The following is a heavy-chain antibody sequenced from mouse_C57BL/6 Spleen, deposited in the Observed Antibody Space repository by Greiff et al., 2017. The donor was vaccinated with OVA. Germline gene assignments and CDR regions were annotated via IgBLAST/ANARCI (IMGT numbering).Heavy chain of an antibody. D-gene: IGHD4-1*01. CDR1: GFSLTSYA. CDR2: LWTGGGT. CDR3: ARKGGQNWDGFAY. Sequence: VQRVESGPGLVAPSQSLSITCTVSGFSLTSYAISWVRQPPGKGLAWLGVLWTGGGTNYNSALKSRLSISKDNSKSQVFLKMNSLQTDDTARYYCARKGGQNWDGFAYWGQGTLVTVSA. V-gene: IGHV2-9-1*01. J-gene: IGHJ3*01.